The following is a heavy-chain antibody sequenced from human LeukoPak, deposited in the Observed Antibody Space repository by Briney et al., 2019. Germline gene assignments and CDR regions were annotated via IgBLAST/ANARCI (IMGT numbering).Heavy chain of an antibody. V-gene: IGHV4-39*07. Sequence: KTSETLSLTCTVSGGSISSSSYYWGWIRQPPGKGLEWIGSIYYSGSTYYNPSLKSRVTISVDTSKNQFSLKLSSVTAADTAVYYCARHYSPIDYWGQGTLVTVSS. CDR3: ARHYSPIDY. CDR2: IYYSGST. J-gene: IGHJ4*02. D-gene: IGHD2-15*01. CDR1: GGSISSSSYY.